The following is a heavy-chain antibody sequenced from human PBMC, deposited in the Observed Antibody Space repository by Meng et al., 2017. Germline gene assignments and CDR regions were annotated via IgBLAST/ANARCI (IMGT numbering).Heavy chain of an antibody. CDR3: AGGVGYGGNSLYFDY. CDR1: EGTFSSYA. V-gene: IGHV1-69*06. J-gene: IGHJ4*02. CDR2: IIPIFGTA. Sequence: QVQLVQVGAEVKKRGSSVKVCRKASEGTFSSYASRWGRQAHGQGLGWMGRIIPIFGTANYAQKFQGRVTITAEKSTSTAYMELSSLRSEDTAVYYCAGGVGYGGNSLYFDYWGQGTLVTVSS. D-gene: IGHD4-23*01.